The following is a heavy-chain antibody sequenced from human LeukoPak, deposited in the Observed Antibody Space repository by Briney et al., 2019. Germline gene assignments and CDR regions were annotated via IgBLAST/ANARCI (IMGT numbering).Heavy chain of an antibody. CDR3: VRGRNDRPYYFDY. D-gene: IGHD3-22*01. J-gene: IGHJ4*02. CDR1: GDSVSRSY. Sequence: PAETLSHPCTVSGDSVSRSYWGWIRQSAGKGLEWIGRIYAAESSKYNPSLRGRVSISIDTSASQFSLRLNSMTAADTAVYYCVRGRNDRPYYFDYWGQVCLVTVSS. CDR2: IYAAESS. V-gene: IGHV4-4*07.